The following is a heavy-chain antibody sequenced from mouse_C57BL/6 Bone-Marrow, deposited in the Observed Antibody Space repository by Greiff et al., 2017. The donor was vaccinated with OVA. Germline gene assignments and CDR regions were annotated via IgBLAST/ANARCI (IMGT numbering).Heavy chain of an antibody. CDR2: IRNKANGYTT. CDR3: ARYSNYGYYAMDY. J-gene: IGHJ4*01. V-gene: IGHV7-3*01. Sequence: EVQLVESGGGLVQPGGSLSLSCAASGFTFTDYYMSWVRQPPGKALEWLGFIRNKANGYTTEYSASVKGRFTISSDNSQSILYLQMNALRAEDSATYYCARYSNYGYYAMDYWGQGTSVTVSS. D-gene: IGHD2-1*01. CDR1: GFTFTDYY.